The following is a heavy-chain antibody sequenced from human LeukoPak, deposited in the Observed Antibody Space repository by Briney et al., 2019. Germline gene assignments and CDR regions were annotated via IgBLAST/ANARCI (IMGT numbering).Heavy chain of an antibody. V-gene: IGHV1-46*01. J-gene: IGHJ5*02. D-gene: IGHD5-18*01. CDR1: GYTFTSYY. CDR2: XXXXXGST. Sequence: ASVKVSCKASGYTFTSYYMHWVRQAPGQGLEWMGIXXXXXGSTSYAQKFQGRVTITADESTSTAYMELSSLRSEDTAVYYCASLRVDTAMTSERYWFDPWGQGTLVTVSP. CDR3: ASLRVDTAMTSERYWFDP.